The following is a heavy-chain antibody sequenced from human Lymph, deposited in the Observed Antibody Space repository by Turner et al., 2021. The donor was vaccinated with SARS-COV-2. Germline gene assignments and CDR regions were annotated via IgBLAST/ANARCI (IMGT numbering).Heavy chain of an antibody. CDR3: ARDRDSSGWVDY. D-gene: IGHD3-22*01. CDR1: GLPFSSYA. Sequence: QVQLVESGGGVVQPGGSLGLPGAASGLPFSSYAMHWVRQAPGKGLEWVAFISYDGSDKYYADSVKGRFTFSRDNSKNTLYLQMNSLRAEDTAVYYCARDRDSSGWVDYWGQGTLVTVSS. V-gene: IGHV3-30*04. CDR2: ISYDGSDK. J-gene: IGHJ4*02.